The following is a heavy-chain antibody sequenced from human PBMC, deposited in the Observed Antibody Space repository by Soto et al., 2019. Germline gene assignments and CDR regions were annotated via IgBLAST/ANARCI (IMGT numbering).Heavy chain of an antibody. V-gene: IGHV1-3*01. D-gene: IGHD6-13*01. J-gene: IGHJ3*01. Sequence: GAAVKASCTSSGYTFTSYAMHWVRQAPGQRLEWMGWINAGNGNTKYSQKFQGRVTITRDTSASTAYMELSSLRSEDTVVYYCGRDYSSLDALDFPGQGTVVTV. CDR3: GRDYSSLDALDF. CDR2: INAGNGNT. CDR1: GYTFTSYA.